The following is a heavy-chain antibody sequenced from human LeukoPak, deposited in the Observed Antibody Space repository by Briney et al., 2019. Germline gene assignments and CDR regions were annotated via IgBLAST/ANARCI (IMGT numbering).Heavy chain of an antibody. Sequence: ASVKVSCQGFGYTFNAYYIHWVRQAPGKGREWMGCINPTSGASKYTQAFQGRVTMTSGTSSGTAYMEVTSLRSDDTAVYFCARVTGSWDLRYFDYWGQGTQVTVSS. D-gene: IGHD3-9*01. CDR3: ARVTGSWDLRYFDY. CDR2: INPTSGAS. J-gene: IGHJ4*01. V-gene: IGHV1-2*02. CDR1: GYTFNAYY.